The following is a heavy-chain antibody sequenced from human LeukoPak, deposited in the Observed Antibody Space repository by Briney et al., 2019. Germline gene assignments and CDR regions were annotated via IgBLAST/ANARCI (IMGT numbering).Heavy chain of an antibody. CDR1: GGTFSSYA. D-gene: IGHD3-22*01. J-gene: IGHJ4*02. V-gene: IGHV1-69*04. CDR2: IIPILGIA. CDR3: ACPLPNDSSGYYLDY. Sequence: GASVKVSCKASGGTFSSYAISWVRQAPGQGLEWMGRIIPILGIANYAQKFQGRVTITADKSTSTAYMELSSLRSEDTAVYYCACPLPNDSSGYYLDYWGQGTLVTVSS.